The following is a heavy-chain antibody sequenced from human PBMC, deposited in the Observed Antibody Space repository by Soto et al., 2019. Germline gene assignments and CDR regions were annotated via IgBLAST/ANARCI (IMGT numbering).Heavy chain of an antibody. CDR2: IDPSDSYT. D-gene: IGHD6-6*01. J-gene: IGHJ6*02. Sequence: GESLKISCKGSGYSFTSYWISWVRQMPGKGLEWMGRIDPSDSYTNYSPSFQGHVTISADKSISTAYLQWSSLKASDTAMYYCVLTHRPRLYYYYYYGMDVWGQGTTVTVSS. CDR1: GYSFTSYW. V-gene: IGHV5-10-1*01. CDR3: VLTHRPRLYYYYYYGMDV.